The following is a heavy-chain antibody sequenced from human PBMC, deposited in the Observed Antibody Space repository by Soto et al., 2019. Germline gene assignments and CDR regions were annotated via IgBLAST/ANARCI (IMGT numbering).Heavy chain of an antibody. J-gene: IGHJ6*03. D-gene: IGHD3-10*01. CDR2: INPSGGST. Sequence: ASVKLTWKASGYAFTSYYLHWVRHANGQGLEWMGIINPSGGSTSYAQKFQGRVTMTRDTSTSTVYMELSSLRSEDTAVYYCARGPFGSGSYYNAYYYSFMAVWGKGTTVTVSS. V-gene: IGHV1-46*03. CDR1: GYAFTSYY. CDR3: ARGPFGSGSYYNAYYYSFMAV.